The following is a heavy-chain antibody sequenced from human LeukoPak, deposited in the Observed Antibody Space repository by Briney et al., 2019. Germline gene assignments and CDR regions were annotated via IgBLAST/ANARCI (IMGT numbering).Heavy chain of an antibody. V-gene: IGHV3-30*04. CDR3: ARETTVVPTYYHGMDV. Sequence: GRSLRLSCAASGFTFSSYAMHWVRQAPGKGLEWVAVISYDGSNKYYADSVKGRFTISRDNSKNTLYLQMNSLRAEDTAVYYCARETTVVPTYYHGMDVWGQGTTVTVSS. CDR1: GFTFSSYA. CDR2: ISYDGSNK. D-gene: IGHD4-23*01. J-gene: IGHJ6*02.